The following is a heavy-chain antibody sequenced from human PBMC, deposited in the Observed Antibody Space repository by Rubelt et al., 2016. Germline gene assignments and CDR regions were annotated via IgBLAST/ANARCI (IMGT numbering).Heavy chain of an antibody. CDR3: ASSQWELLRNGAFDI. CDR2: VNYGGDG. CDR1: GGSVSGYF. Sequence: QVQLQQWGAGLLKPSETLSLTCAVYGGSVSGYFWTWIRQAPGKGLEWIGGVNYGGDGKYNPSLKSRLTISMHTSNKQITLSVRSVTAADTAVEYCASSQWELLRNGAFDIWGRGTMVTVSS. J-gene: IGHJ3*02. D-gene: IGHD1-26*01. V-gene: IGHV4-34*01.